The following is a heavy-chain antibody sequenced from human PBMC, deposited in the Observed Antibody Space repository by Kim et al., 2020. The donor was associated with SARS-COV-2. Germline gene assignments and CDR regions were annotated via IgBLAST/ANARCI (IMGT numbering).Heavy chain of an antibody. CDR1: GYTFTSYG. D-gene: IGHD3-10*01. Sequence: ASVKVSCKASGYTFTSYGISWVRQVPGQGLEWMGWISAYNGNTNYAQKLQGRVTMTTDTSTSTAYMELRSLRSDDTAVYYCARVLLWFGELSSDLNWFDPWGQGTLVTVSS. J-gene: IGHJ5*02. CDR2: ISAYNGNT. V-gene: IGHV1-18*01. CDR3: ARVLLWFGELSSDLNWFDP.